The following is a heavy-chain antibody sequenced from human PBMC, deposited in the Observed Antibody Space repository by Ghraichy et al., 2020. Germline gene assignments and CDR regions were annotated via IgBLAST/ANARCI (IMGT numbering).Heavy chain of an antibody. CDR1: GGSISSYY. J-gene: IGHJ5*02. CDR2: IYYSGST. D-gene: IGHD5-18*01. CDR3: ARSGGYSYGYDWFDP. V-gene: IGHV4-59*01. Sequence: SQTLSLTCTVSGGSISSYYWSWIRQPPGKGLEWIGYIYYSGSTNYNPSLKSRVTISVATSKNQFSLKLSSVTAADTAVYYCARSGGYSYGYDWFDPWGQGTLVTVSS.